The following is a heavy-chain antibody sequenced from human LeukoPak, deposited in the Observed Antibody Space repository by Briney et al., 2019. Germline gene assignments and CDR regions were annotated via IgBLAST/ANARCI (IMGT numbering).Heavy chain of an antibody. V-gene: IGHV1-2*02. D-gene: IGHD3-22*01. CDR3: ARARGYDSSGYYYTPFDY. Sequence: ASVKVSCTASGYTFTGYYMHWVRQAPGQGLGCMGWINPNSGGTNYAQKFPGRVTMTRDTSISTAYMELSRLRSDDTAVYYCARARGYDSSGYYYTPFDYWGQGTLVTVSS. CDR1: GYTFTGYY. J-gene: IGHJ4*02. CDR2: INPNSGGT.